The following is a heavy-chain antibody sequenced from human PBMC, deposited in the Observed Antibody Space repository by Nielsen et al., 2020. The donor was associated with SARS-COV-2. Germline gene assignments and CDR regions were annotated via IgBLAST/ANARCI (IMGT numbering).Heavy chain of an antibody. J-gene: IGHJ1*01. D-gene: IGHD2-21*02. CDR2: ISYDGSNK. V-gene: IGHV3-30-3*01. Sequence: GESLKISCAASGFTFSSYAMSWVRQAPGKGLEWVAVISYDGSNKYYADSVKGRFTISRDNSKNTLYLQMNSLRAEDTAVYYCARDGFVVVTARRGEYFQHWGQGTLVTVSS. CDR1: GFTFSSYA. CDR3: ARDGFVVVTARRGEYFQH.